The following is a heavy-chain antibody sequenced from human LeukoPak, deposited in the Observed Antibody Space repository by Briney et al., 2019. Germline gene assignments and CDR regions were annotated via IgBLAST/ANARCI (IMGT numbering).Heavy chain of an antibody. V-gene: IGHV3-23*01. CDR3: AKAGISSLLYFDY. D-gene: IGHD2-21*01. Sequence: GGSLRLSCAASGFTFSSYAMTWVRQAPGKGLEWVSTITSGSDTYYADSVKGRFSISRDNSKSTLYLQMNSLRAEDTAVYYCAKAGISSLLYFDYWGQGTLVTVSS. CDR1: GFTFSSYA. J-gene: IGHJ4*02. CDR2: ITSGSDT.